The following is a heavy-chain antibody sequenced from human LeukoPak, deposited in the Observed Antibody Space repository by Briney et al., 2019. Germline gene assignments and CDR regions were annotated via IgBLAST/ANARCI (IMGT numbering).Heavy chain of an antibody. J-gene: IGHJ4*02. D-gene: IGHD3-3*01. CDR3: ASLNNYDFWGGTNKFDY. CDR2: IYYSGST. CDR1: GGSISSYY. Sequence: PSETLSLTCTVSGGSISSYYWSWIRQPPGKGLEWIGFIYYSGSTNYSPSLKSRVTISVDTSKNQFSLKLSSVTAADTAVYYCASLNNYDFWGGTNKFDYWGQGTLVTVSS. V-gene: IGHV4-59*12.